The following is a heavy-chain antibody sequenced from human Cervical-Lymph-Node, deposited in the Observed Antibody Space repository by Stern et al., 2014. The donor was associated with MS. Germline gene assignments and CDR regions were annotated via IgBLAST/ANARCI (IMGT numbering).Heavy chain of an antibody. CDR2: IRPGDGDT. CDR1: GYTFSSYY. CDR3: AREEQFDFWSGSKYFYGMDV. D-gene: IGHD3-3*01. J-gene: IGHJ6*02. V-gene: IGHV1-46*01. Sequence: QVQLVQSGAEVKKPGASVKVSCKASGYTFSSYYIHWVRQAPGQGLEWMGVIRPGDGDTTYAQKVQGRLTMTRDTSTSTVYMELSSLRSDDTAVYYCAREEQFDFWSGSKYFYGMDVWGQGTTVTVSS.